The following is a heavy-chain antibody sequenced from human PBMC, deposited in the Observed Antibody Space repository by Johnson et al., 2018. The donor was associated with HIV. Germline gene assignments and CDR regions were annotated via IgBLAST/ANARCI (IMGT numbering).Heavy chain of an antibody. CDR2: ISGSGGST. CDR3: ARERNMIVVDDDAFDI. Sequence: MLLVESGGGLVQPGGSLRLSCAASGFTVSSNYMSWVRQAPGKGLEWVSVISGSGGSTYYADSVKGRFTISRDNSKNTLYLQMNSLRAEDTAVYYCARERNMIVVDDDAFDIWGQGTMVTVSS. J-gene: IGHJ3*02. CDR1: GFTVSSNY. D-gene: IGHD3-22*01. V-gene: IGHV3-66*02.